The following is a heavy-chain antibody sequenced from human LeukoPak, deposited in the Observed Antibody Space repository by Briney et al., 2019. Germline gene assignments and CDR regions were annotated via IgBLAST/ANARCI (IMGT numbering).Heavy chain of an antibody. CDR2: IYYSGST. V-gene: IGHV4-30-2*03. D-gene: IGHD3-9*01. CDR3: ARQRYDILTGYYPGWFDP. Sequence: SQTLSLTCTVSGGSISSGGYYWSWIRQHPGKGLEWIGSIYYSGSTYYNPSLKSRVTISVDTSKNQFSLKLSSVTAADTAVYYCARQRYDILTGYYPGWFDPWGQGTLVTVSS. J-gene: IGHJ5*02. CDR1: GGSISSGGYY.